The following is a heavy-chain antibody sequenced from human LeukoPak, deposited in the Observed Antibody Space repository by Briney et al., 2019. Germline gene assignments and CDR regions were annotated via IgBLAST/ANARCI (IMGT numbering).Heavy chain of an antibody. CDR1: GGTFSSYA. CDR3: AGEDNSSGYRPFDI. V-gene: IGHV1-69*13. D-gene: IGHD3-22*01. CDR2: IIPIFGTA. Sequence: ASVKVSCKASGGTFSSYAISWVRQAPGQGLGWMGGIIPIFGTANYAQKFQGRVTITADESTSTAYMELSSLRSEDTAVYYCAGEDNSSGYRPFDIWGQGTMVTVPS. J-gene: IGHJ3*02.